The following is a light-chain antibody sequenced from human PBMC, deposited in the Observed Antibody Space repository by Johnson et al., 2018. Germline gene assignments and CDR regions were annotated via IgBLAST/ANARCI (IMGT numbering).Light chain of an antibody. CDR2: ENN. CDR3: GTWDSSLSAGNV. V-gene: IGLV1-51*02. J-gene: IGLJ1*01. Sequence: QSVLTQPPSVSAAPGQKVTISCSGSSSNIGNNYVSWYQQLPGTAPKLLIYENNKRPSGIPDRFYGSKSGTSATLGITGLQTGDEVDYYCGTWDSSLSAGNVFGTGTKVNVL. CDR1: SSNIGNNY.